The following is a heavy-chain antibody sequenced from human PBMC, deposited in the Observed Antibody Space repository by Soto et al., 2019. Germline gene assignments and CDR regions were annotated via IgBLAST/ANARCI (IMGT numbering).Heavy chain of an antibody. CDR3: ARDGGSYYFDY. D-gene: IGHD1-26*01. CDR2: IWYDGSSK. Sequence: PGGSLRLSCAASGFTFSSYGMHWVRQAPGKGLEWVAVIWYDGSSKYYADSVKGRFTISRDNSKNTLYLQMNSLRAEDTAVYYCARDGGSYYFDYWGQGTLVTVPQ. V-gene: IGHV3-33*01. CDR1: GFTFSSYG. J-gene: IGHJ4*02.